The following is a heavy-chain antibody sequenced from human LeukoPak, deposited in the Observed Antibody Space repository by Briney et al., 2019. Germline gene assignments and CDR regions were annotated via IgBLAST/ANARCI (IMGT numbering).Heavy chain of an antibody. CDR2: INHSGST. Sequence: SETLSLTCAVYGGSFSGYYWSWIRQPPGKGLEWIGEINHSGSTNYNPSLKSRVTISVDTSKNQFSLKLSSVTAADTAVYYCARGPWIGYYFDYWGQGTLVTVSS. CDR1: GGSFSGYY. J-gene: IGHJ4*02. D-gene: IGHD3-10*01. CDR3: ARGPWIGYYFDY. V-gene: IGHV4-34*01.